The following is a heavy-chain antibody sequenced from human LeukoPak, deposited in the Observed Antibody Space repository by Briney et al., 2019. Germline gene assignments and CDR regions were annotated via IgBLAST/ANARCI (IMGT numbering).Heavy chain of an antibody. V-gene: IGHV1-2*02. CDR2: INPNSGGT. Sequence: ASVKVSCKASGYTFTGYYMHWVRQAPGQGLEWMGWINPNSGGTNYAQKFQGRVTMNRDTSISTAYMELSRLRSDDTAVYYCARVVVPGAPLPGMDVWGQGTTVTVSS. J-gene: IGHJ6*02. CDR1: GYTFTGYY. D-gene: IGHD2-2*01. CDR3: ARVVVPGAPLPGMDV.